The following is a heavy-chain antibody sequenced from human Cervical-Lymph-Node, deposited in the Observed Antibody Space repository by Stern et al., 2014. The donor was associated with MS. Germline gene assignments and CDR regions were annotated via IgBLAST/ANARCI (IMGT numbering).Heavy chain of an antibody. CDR1: ADSITNNNW. J-gene: IGHJ5*01. CDR2: IHHSGTT. V-gene: IGHV4-4*02. Sequence: QVQLQESGPGLVKPSGTLSLTCAVSADSITNNNWWAWVRPPPGMGLEWLGEIHHSGTTNLRPSLTSRVTMSVDTSTNQVSPELRSEAAADTAFYYCARVNSGYNWFDSWGQGTLVTVSS. CDR3: ARVNSGYNWFDS. D-gene: IGHD5-12*01.